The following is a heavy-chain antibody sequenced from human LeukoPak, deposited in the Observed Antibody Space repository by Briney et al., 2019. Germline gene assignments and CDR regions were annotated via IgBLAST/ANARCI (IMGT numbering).Heavy chain of an antibody. Sequence: PSETLSLTCTVSGGSISSSSYYWGWIRQPPGKGLEWIGSIYYSGSTYYNPSLKSRVTISVDTSKNQFSLKLSSVTAADTAVYYCALTSGRSYGDYWGQGTLVTVSS. CDR3: ALTSGRSYGDY. V-gene: IGHV4-39*07. CDR1: GGSISSSSYY. J-gene: IGHJ4*02. D-gene: IGHD1-26*01. CDR2: IYYSGST.